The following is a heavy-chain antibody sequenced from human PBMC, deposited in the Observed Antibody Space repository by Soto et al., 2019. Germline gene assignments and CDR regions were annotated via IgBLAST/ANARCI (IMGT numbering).Heavy chain of an antibody. V-gene: IGHV4-34*01. D-gene: IGHD6-13*01. J-gene: IGHJ4*02. CDR3: AIRSGAAAGTSDFDY. CDR2: INHSGST. Sequence: TSETLSLTCAVYGGSFSGYYWSWIRQPPGKGLGWIGEINHSGSTNYNPSLKSRVTISVDTSKNQFSLKLSSVTAADTAVYYCAIRSGAAAGTSDFDYWGQGTLVTVSS. CDR1: GGSFSGYY.